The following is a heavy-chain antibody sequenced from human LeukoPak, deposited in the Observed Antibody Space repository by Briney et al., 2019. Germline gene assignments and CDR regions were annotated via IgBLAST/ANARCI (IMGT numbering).Heavy chain of an antibody. V-gene: IGHV3-33*01. CDR1: GFTFSSYG. J-gene: IGHJ4*02. Sequence: WRSLRLSCAASGFTFSSYGMHWVRQAPGKRLEWVAVIWYDGSNKYYADSVKGRFTISRDNSKNTLYLQMNSLRAEDTAVYYCARDRDTIPTTDAGGDHFHYWGQGTLVTVSS. D-gene: IGHD1-1*01. CDR3: ARDRDTIPTTDAGGDHFHY. CDR2: IWYDGSNK.